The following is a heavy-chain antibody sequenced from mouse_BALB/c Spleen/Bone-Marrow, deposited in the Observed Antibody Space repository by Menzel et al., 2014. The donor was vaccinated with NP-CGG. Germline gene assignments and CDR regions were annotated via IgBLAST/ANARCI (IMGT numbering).Heavy chain of an antibody. D-gene: IGHD2-10*01. V-gene: IGHV5-6-3*01. J-gene: IGHJ3*01. CDR1: GFTFSRYG. CDR3: ARAYY. CDR2: INSDGGST. Sequence: EVQVVESGGGLVQFGGSLKLSCAASGFTFSRYGMSWVRQTPDKRLEXVAIINSDGGSTYYPDGVKGRFTISRDNAKNTLYLQMSSLKSEDTAMYYCARAYYWGQGTLVTVSA.